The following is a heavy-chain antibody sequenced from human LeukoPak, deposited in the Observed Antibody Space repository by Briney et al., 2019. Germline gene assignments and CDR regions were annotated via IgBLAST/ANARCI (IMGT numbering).Heavy chain of an antibody. CDR1: VGPFSGYY. V-gene: IGHV4-34*01. D-gene: IGHD1-1*01. J-gene: IGHJ4*02. CDR2: INHSGST. CDR3: AREPLDPYYFDY. Sequence: SETLSLTCAVYVGPFSGYYWSGFRQPPGKGLEWIGEINHSGSTNYNPSLKSRVTISVDTSKNQFSLKLSSVTAADTAVYYCAREPLDPYYFDYWGQGTLVTVSS.